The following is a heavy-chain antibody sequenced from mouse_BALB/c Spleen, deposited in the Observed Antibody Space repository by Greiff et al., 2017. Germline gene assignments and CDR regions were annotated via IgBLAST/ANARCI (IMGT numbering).Heavy chain of an antibody. Sequence: QVQLKESGAELVKPGASVKLSCKASGYTFTSYYMYWVKQRPGQGLEWIGEINPSNGGTNFNEKFKSKATLTVDKSSSTAYMQLSSLTSEDSAVYYCTRGRLIHYYGYDWYFDVWGAGTTVTVSS. V-gene: IGHV1S81*02. J-gene: IGHJ1*01. CDR3: TRGRLIHYYGYDWYFDV. D-gene: IGHD1-2*01. CDR1: GYTFTSYY. CDR2: INPSNGGT.